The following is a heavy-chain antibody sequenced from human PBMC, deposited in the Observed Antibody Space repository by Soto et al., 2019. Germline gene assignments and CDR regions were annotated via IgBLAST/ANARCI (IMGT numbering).Heavy chain of an antibody. CDR2: IWYDGSNK. CDR1: EFTFSSYG. Sequence: QVQLVESGGGVVQPGRSLRLSCRASEFTFSSYGMHWVRQAPGKGLEWVAVIWYDGSNKYYADSVKGRFTISRDNSKNTLYLQMNSLRAEDTAVYYCASPTVGDAFDIWGQGTMVTVSS. V-gene: IGHV3-33*01. CDR3: ASPTVGDAFDI. D-gene: IGHD4-17*01. J-gene: IGHJ3*02.